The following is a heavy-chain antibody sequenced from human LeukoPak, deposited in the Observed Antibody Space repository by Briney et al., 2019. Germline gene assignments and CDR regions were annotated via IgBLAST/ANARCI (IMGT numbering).Heavy chain of an antibody. CDR2: ISTSGST. D-gene: IGHD3-10*01. CDR1: GGSISSYY. CDR3: ARDLGEGIYGFYYYMDV. Sequence: SETLSLTRTVSGGSISSYYCNWIRQPAGKGLEWIGRISTSGSTNYNPSLKSRVTISVDKSKNQFSLKLTSVTAADTAVYYCARDLGEGIYGFYYYMDVWGKGTTVTVSS. J-gene: IGHJ6*03. V-gene: IGHV4-4*07.